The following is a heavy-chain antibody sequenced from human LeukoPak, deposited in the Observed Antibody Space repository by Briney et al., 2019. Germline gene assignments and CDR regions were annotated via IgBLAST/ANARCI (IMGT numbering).Heavy chain of an antibody. CDR2: ISSSSSYT. D-gene: IGHD4-23*01. Sequence: PGRSLRLSCAASGFTFSDYYMSWIRQAPGKGLEWVSYISSSSSYTNYADSVKGRFTISRDNAKNSLYLQMNSLRAEDTAVYYCARVPTVGDYYFDYWGQGTLVTVSS. CDR3: ARVPTVGDYYFDY. CDR1: GFTFSDYY. J-gene: IGHJ4*02. V-gene: IGHV3-11*06.